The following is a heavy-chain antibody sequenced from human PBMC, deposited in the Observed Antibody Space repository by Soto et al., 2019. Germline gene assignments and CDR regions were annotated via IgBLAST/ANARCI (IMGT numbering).Heavy chain of an antibody. CDR1: GGTFSSYA. D-gene: IGHD2-2*01. CDR2: IIPIFGTA. Sequence: QVPLVQSGAEVKKPGSSVKVSCKASGGTFSSYAISWVRQAPGQGLEWMGGIIPIFGTASYAQKFQGRVTITADESTSTAYMELSSLRSEDTAVYFCARHVPTAGYYYGMDVWGQGTTVTVSS. CDR3: ARHVPTAGYYYGMDV. J-gene: IGHJ6*02. V-gene: IGHV1-69*12.